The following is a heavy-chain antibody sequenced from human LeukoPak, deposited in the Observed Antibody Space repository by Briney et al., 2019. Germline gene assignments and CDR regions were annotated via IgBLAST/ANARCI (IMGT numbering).Heavy chain of an antibody. J-gene: IGHJ4*02. CDR3: ARSAGSSSAREFDY. V-gene: IGHV1-18*01. D-gene: IGHD6-6*01. CDR2: ISAYNGNT. CDR1: GYTFTSYG. Sequence: GASVKVPCKASGYTFTSYGISWVRQAPGQGLEWMGWISAYNGNTNYAQKLQGRVTMTTDTSTSTAYMELRSLRSDDTAVYYCARSAGSSSAREFDYWGQGTLVTVSS.